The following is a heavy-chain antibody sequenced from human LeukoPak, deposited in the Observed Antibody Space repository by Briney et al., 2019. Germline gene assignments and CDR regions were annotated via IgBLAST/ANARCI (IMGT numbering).Heavy chain of an antibody. CDR1: GRFLSSCRYY. CDR2: FYYCLSI. J-gene: IGHJ4*02. D-gene: IGHD3-10*01. V-gene: IGHV4-39*01. Sequence: SDPQSLTCSVWGRFLSSCRYYWGWIRKHPGEGLGCFGRFYYCLSIYYNPYLQSRVTIPVDTSKNLFSLKLSSVTAADTAVYYFSRRDSEVRGVISVYWGQGTLVTDSS. CDR3: SRRDSEVRGVISVY.